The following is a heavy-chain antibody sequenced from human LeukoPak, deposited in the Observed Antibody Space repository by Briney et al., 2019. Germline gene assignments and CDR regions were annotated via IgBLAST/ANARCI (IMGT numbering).Heavy chain of an antibody. D-gene: IGHD3-10*01. CDR1: GFTVSSNY. CDR2: IYSGGST. CDR3: ARHLGFSPTLRGASNWFDP. V-gene: IGHV3-66*04. J-gene: IGHJ5*02. Sequence: GGSLRLSCAASGFTVSSNYMSWVRQAPGKGLEWVSVIYSGGSTYYADSVKGRFTISRDNSKNTLYLQMNSLRAEDTAVYYCARHLGFSPTLRGASNWFDPWGQGTLVTVSS.